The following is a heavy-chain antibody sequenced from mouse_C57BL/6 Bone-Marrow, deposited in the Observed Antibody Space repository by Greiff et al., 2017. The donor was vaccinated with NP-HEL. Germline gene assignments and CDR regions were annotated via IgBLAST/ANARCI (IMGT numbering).Heavy chain of an antibody. J-gene: IGHJ3*01. CDR3: ARDYYYGSSYHFFAY. D-gene: IGHD1-1*01. Sequence: QVQLQQSDAELVKPGASVKISCKVSGYTFTDHTIHWMKQRPEQGLEWIGYIYPRDGSTKYNEKFKGKATLIADKSSSTAYMQLNSLTSEDSAVYFCARDYYYGSSYHFFAYWGQGTLVTVSA. CDR2: IYPRDGST. V-gene: IGHV1-78*01. CDR1: GYTFTDHT.